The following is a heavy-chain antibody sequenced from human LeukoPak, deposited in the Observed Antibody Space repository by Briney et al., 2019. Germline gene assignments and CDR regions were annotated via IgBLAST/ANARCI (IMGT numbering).Heavy chain of an antibody. D-gene: IGHD3-10*01. CDR1: GFSLNYFG. CDR2: ISRLSDYI. CDR3: ARDPDYYGSGTYFNHYFDH. V-gene: IGHV3-21*01. Sequence: GGSLRLSCAASGFSLNYFGMNWVRQAPGKGLEWVSSISRLSDYIYYADSVKGRFTISRDNAKNSLYLQLNRLAAEDTAVYYCARDPDYYGSGTYFNHYFDHWGQGTLVTVSS. J-gene: IGHJ4*02.